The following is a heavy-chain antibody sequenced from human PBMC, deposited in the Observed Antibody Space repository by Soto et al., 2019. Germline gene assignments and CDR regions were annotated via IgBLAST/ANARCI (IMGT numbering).Heavy chain of an antibody. CDR3: ARERSGYDSLNYYYYYYMDV. Sequence: GGSLRLSCAASGFAFSAYWMSWARQAPGKGLEWVANIKLDGSEEYYVDSVKGRFTVSRDNAKNSLYLQMNSLRAEDTAVYYCARERSGYDSLNYYYYYYMDVWGKGTTVTVSS. D-gene: IGHD5-12*01. V-gene: IGHV3-7*01. J-gene: IGHJ6*03. CDR2: IKLDGSEE. CDR1: GFAFSAYW.